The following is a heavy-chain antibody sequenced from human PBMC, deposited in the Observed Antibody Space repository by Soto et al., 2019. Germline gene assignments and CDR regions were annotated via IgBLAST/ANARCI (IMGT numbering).Heavy chain of an antibody. CDR3: ARGLNSGWGNWFDP. CDR2: IYYSGST. CDR1: GGSISSSSYY. J-gene: IGHJ5*02. V-gene: IGHV4-39*01. Sequence: SETLSLTCTVSGGSISSSSYYWGWIRQPPGKGLEWIGSIYYSGSTYYNPSLKSRVTISVDTSKNQFSLKLSSVTAADTAVYYCARGLNSGWGNWFDPWGQGTLVTVSS. D-gene: IGHD3-10*01.